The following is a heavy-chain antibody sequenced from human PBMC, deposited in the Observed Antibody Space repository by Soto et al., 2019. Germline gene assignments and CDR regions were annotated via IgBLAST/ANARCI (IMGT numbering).Heavy chain of an antibody. CDR3: ARRIKGCTNGVCYYYYGMDV. D-gene: IGHD2-8*01. CDR2: IDPSDSYT. V-gene: IGHV5-10-1*01. J-gene: IGHJ6*02. Sequence: GESLKISCKGSGYSFTSYWISWVRQMPGKGLEWMGRIDPSDSYTNYSPSFQGHVTISADKSISTAYLQWSSLKASDTAMYYCARRIKGCTNGVCYYYYGMDVWGQGTTVTVSS. CDR1: GYSFTSYW.